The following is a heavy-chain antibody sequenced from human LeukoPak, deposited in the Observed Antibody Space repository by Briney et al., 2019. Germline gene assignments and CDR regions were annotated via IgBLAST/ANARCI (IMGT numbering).Heavy chain of an antibody. V-gene: IGHV3-7*01. CDR2: IKDDGTKI. Sequence: GGSLRLSCATSGFTFSTSWMNWVRQAPGKGLEWVANIKDDGTKICYLDSVKGRFTISRDNAKNSLYLQMNSLRAEDTAIYYCVRDVGISSSLWGQGTLVTVSS. J-gene: IGHJ4*02. CDR1: GFTFSTSW. CDR3: VRDVGISSSL. D-gene: IGHD6-6*01.